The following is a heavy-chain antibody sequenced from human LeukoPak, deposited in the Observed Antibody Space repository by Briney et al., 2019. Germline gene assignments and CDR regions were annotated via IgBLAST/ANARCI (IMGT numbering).Heavy chain of an antibody. D-gene: IGHD2-15*01. Sequence: PGGSLRLSCAASGITFSSYGMHWVRQAPGKGLEWVAVISYDGSNKYYADSVKGRFTISRDNSKNTLYLQMNSLRAEDTAVYYCARGAGVAATGYFDYWGQGTLVTVSS. CDR3: ARGAGVAATGYFDY. CDR1: GITFSSYG. J-gene: IGHJ4*02. V-gene: IGHV3-30*03. CDR2: ISYDGSNK.